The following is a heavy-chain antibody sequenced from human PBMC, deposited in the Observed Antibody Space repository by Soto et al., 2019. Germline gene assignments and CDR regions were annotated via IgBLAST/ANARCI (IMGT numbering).Heavy chain of an antibody. Sequence: LRLSCAASGFICSSYDMSWVRQAPGKGLEWVSTILVGGSTHYEDSVKGRFTISRDGSKNTVYLQMNSLTAGDTAVYYCAKATATGGGDFDICGQGTMVTVSS. D-gene: IGHD2-8*02. CDR1: GFICSSYD. V-gene: IGHV3-23*01. J-gene: IGHJ3*02. CDR2: ILVGGST. CDR3: AKATATGGGDFDI.